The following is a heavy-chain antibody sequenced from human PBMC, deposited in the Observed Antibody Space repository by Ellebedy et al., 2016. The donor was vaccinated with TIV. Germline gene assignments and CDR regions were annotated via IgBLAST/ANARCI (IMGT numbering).Heavy chain of an antibody. CDR3: ARHGATEGGRDY. Sequence: MPSETLSLTCTVSGGSISSYYWSWIRQPPGKGLEWIGYIYYSGSTNYNPSLKSRVTISVDTSKNQFSLKLSSVTAADTAVYYCARHGATEGGRDYWGQGTLVTVSS. CDR1: GGSISSYY. D-gene: IGHD5-24*01. V-gene: IGHV4-59*08. CDR2: IYYSGST. J-gene: IGHJ4*02.